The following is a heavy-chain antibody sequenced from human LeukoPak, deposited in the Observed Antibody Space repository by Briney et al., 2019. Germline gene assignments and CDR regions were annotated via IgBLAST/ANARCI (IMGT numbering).Heavy chain of an antibody. V-gene: IGHV3-66*02. Sequence: PGGSLRLSCAAPGFTVSSNYMSWVRQAPGKGLEWVSVIYSGGSTYYADSVKGRFIISRDNSKNTPYLQMNSLRAEDTAVYYCARERGGSKEAWYYYMDVWGKGTTVTVSS. CDR2: IYSGGST. CDR1: GFTVSSNY. CDR3: ARERGGSKEAWYYYMDV. D-gene: IGHD2-15*01. J-gene: IGHJ6*03.